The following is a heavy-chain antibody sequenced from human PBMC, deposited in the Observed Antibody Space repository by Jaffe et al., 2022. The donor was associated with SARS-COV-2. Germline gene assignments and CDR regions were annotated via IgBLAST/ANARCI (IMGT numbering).Heavy chain of an antibody. CDR3: ARVHVAVAGFEYYYYMDV. V-gene: IGHV3-15*01. Sequence: EVQLVGSGGGLVKPGGSLRLSCSASGFTFINAWMTWVRQAPGKGLEWVGRLKSQTDGGTADYAAPVKGRFTISRDDSINTVYLQMSSLRTEDTAVYYCARVHVAVAGFEYYYYMDVWDKGTTVTVSS. CDR2: LKSQTDGGTA. J-gene: IGHJ6*03. CDR1: GFTFINAW. D-gene: IGHD6-19*01.